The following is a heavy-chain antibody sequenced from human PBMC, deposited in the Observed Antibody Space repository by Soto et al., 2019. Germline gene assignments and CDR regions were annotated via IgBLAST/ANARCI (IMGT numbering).Heavy chain of an antibody. V-gene: IGHV4-34*01. CDR2: NNHSANT. Sequence: SETLSLACAVYGGSFSGCYSSWLRQPPGKGPEWIGENNHSANTKYKPSLESRVTISVDTSKNHFSLKRNSVSAADTAVYYCARTGGMDVWSQGTTVTVSS. CDR1: GGSFSGCY. CDR3: ARTGGMDV. J-gene: IGHJ6*02.